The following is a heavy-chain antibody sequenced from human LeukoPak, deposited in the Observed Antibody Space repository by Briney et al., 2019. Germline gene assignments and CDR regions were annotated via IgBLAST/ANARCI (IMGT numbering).Heavy chain of an antibody. V-gene: IGHV1-2*02. CDR2: INLNSGGT. CDR1: GYTFTGYY. D-gene: IGHD3-3*01. CDR3: ARGPRYDFWSGYQESYFDY. Sequence: ASVKVSCKASGYTFTGYYMHWVRHAPGQGLEWMGWINLNSGGTNYAQKFQGRVTMTRDTSISTAYMDLSRLRSDDTAVYYCARGPRYDFWSGYQESYFDYWGQGTLVTVSS. J-gene: IGHJ4*02.